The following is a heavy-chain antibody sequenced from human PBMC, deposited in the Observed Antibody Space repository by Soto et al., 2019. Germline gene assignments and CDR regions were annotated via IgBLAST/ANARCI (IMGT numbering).Heavy chain of an antibody. CDR3: ARVVAAAGEGWFDP. V-gene: IGHV1-18*01. D-gene: IGHD6-13*01. J-gene: IGHJ5*02. CDR1: GYTFTSYG. CDR2: ISAYNGNT. Sequence: GASVKVSCKASGYTFTSYGISWVRQAPGQGLEWMGWISAYNGNTNYAQKLQGRVTMTTDTSTSTAYMELRSLRSDDTAVYYCARVVAAAGEGWFDPWGQGTLVTSPQ.